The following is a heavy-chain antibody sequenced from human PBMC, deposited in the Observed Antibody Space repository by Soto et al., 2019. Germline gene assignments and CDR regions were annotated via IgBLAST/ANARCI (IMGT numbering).Heavy chain of an antibody. CDR1: GYTFTTYG. J-gene: IGHJ4*02. V-gene: IGHV1-18*01. Sequence: QVQLLQSGAEVKTPGASVKVSCKASGYTFTTYGITWVRQAPGQGLEWMGWISTYIGSTDYAQKLQGRVTITTDTATSTAYMELGSLTSDDTAVYYCARAGPGVYSGATIDYWGQGTLVTVSS. D-gene: IGHD1-26*01. CDR3: ARAGPGVYSGATIDY. CDR2: ISTYIGST.